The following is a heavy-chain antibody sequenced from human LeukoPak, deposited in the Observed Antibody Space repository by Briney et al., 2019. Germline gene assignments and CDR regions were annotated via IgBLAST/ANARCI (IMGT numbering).Heavy chain of an antibody. D-gene: IGHD1-26*01. J-gene: IGHJ4*01. CDR2: INHSGST. CDR1: GGSFSGYY. Sequence: SETLSLTCAVYGGSFSGYYWSWIRQPPGKGLEWIGEINHSGSTNYNPSLKSRVTISVDTSKNQFSLKLSSVTAADTAVYYCASLREVFDYWGKETWSPSPQ. CDR3: ASLREVFDY. V-gene: IGHV4-34*01.